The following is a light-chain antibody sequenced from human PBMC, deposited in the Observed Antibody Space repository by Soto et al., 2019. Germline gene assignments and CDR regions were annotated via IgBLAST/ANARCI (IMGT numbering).Light chain of an antibody. CDR3: QQGYSIHALT. Sequence: DIQMTQSPSSLSASVGDRVTISCRASQTISTYLHWYQHKPGRAPMLLISDVSTLRSGVLGRFRGSGSETEFTLTITYLQPEDFATDYCQQGYSIHALTFGGGTKVELK. CDR2: DVS. V-gene: IGKV1-39*01. CDR1: QTISTY. J-gene: IGKJ4*01.